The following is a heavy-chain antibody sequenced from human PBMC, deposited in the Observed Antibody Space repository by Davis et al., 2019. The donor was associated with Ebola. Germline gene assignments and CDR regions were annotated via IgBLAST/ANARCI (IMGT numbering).Heavy chain of an antibody. J-gene: IGHJ6*02. D-gene: IGHD2-15*01. CDR3: ARRNIVVVVAAKETESDYYYYGMDV. CDR2: IFPGDSDT. Sequence: GESLKISCKASGYSFTSYWIVWVRQLPGKGLECMGIIFPGDSDTRYSPSFQGQVTISADKSITTAYLQWSSLKASDTAIYYCARRNIVVVVAAKETESDYYYYGMDVWDQGTTVTVSS. V-gene: IGHV5-51*01. CDR1: GYSFTSYW.